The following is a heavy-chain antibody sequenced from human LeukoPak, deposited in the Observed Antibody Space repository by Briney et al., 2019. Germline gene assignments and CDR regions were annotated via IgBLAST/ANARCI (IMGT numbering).Heavy chain of an antibody. V-gene: IGHV3-74*01. CDR3: ARDPKKIAVAGPFDY. CDR2: INGEGRST. D-gene: IGHD6-19*01. Sequence: PGGSLRLSCAASGFTFSTYWIHWVRQAPGKGLVWVSRINGEGRSTSHADSVKGRFTISRDNAKNTLYLQMNSLRAEDTAVYYCARDPKKIAVAGPFDYWGQGTLVTVSS. CDR1: GFTFSTYW. J-gene: IGHJ4*02.